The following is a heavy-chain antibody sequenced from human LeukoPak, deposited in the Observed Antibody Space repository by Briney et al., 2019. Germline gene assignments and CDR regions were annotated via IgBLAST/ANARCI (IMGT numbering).Heavy chain of an antibody. Sequence: ASVKVSYKASGYTFTSYYMHWVRQAPGQGLEWMGIINPSGGSTSYAQKFQGRVTMTRDTSTSTVYMELSSLRSEDTAVYYCARDPQGFYCSSTSCYNWFDPWGQGTLVTVSS. CDR1: GYTFTSYY. CDR2: INPSGGST. D-gene: IGHD2-2*01. J-gene: IGHJ5*02. V-gene: IGHV1-46*01. CDR3: ARDPQGFYCSSTSCYNWFDP.